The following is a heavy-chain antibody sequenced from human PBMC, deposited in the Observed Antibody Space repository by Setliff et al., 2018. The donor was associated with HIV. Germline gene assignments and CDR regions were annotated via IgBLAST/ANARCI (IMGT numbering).Heavy chain of an antibody. CDR3: ASAPLTTVTTGPRYYLDY. V-gene: IGHV1-46*01. D-gene: IGHD4-17*01. CDR1: GSTLTNYH. J-gene: IGHJ4*02. CDR2: INPSGGIT. Sequence: ASGKVSCKASGSTLTNYHMHWVRQAPGQGLEWMGVINPSGGITTYAQKFQGRVTVTKDTSTSTVYMELRSIRSEDTAVYFCASAPLTTVTTGPRYYLDYWGQGTLVTAPQ.